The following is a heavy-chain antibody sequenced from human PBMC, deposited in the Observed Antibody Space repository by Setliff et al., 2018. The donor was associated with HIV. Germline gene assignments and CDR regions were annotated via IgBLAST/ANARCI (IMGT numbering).Heavy chain of an antibody. CDR1: GGSFSDYY. Sequence: ASETLSLTCTVSGGSFSDYYRSWIRQPPGKGLEWIGYIYTSGSTNYNPSLKSRVTISVDTSKNQFSLKLSPVTAADTAVYYCARGRIRYCSSTSCYSSRYNWFDPWGQGTLVTVSS. CDR2: IYTSGST. J-gene: IGHJ5*02. V-gene: IGHV4-4*09. CDR3: ARGRIRYCSSTSCYSSRYNWFDP. D-gene: IGHD2-2*01.